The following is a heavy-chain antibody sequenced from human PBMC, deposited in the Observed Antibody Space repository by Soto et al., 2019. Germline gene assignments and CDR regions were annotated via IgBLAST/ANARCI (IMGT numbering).Heavy chain of an antibody. CDR2: ISSSGGGT. CDR3: TTRENFDY. Sequence: GGSLRLSCAASGFTFSSYVMSWVRQAPGKGLKWVSTISSSGGGTYYADSVKGRFTISRDNSKNTLFLQMNSLRAEDTAIYYCTTRENFDYWGQGTLVTVSS. CDR1: GFTFSSYV. V-gene: IGHV3-23*01. J-gene: IGHJ4*02.